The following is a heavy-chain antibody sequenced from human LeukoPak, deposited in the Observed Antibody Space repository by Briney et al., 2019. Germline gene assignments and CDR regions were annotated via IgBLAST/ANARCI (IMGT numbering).Heavy chain of an antibody. J-gene: IGHJ4*02. D-gene: IGHD3-22*01. CDR2: IYYSGST. Sequence: SETLSLTCTVSGGSISSYYWSWIRQPPGKGLEWIGYIYYSGSTNYNPSLKSRVTISVDTSKNQFSLKLSSVTAADTAVYYCARSYDGSVYYYDANFFDYWGQGTLVTVSS. V-gene: IGHV4-59*01. CDR1: GGSISSYY. CDR3: ARSYDGSVYYYDANFFDY.